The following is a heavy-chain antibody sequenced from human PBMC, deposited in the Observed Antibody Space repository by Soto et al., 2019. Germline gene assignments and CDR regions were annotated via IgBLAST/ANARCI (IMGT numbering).Heavy chain of an antibody. Sequence: QVQFVHSGAEVKKPGASVKVSCKASGYIFTNYAIHWVRQAPGQSLEWMGWINAGNGNTKYSQNFQGRVTISTDTSASKAYRELSRLRSEDTAVYYCARRVEAGATTPSGCYFAFWGRGTLVTVSS. CDR3: ARRVEAGATTPSGCYFAF. V-gene: IGHV1-3*01. CDR2: INAGNGNT. J-gene: IGHJ2*01. D-gene: IGHD6-25*01. CDR1: GYIFTNYA.